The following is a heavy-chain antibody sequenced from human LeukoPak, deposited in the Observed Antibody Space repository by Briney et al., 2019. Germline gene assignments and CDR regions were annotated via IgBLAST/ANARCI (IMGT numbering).Heavy chain of an antibody. CDR2: ITGSGDNT. CDR1: GFTFTSQG. J-gene: IGHJ2*01. Sequence: GGSLRLSCAASGFTFTSQGMAWVRQAPAKGLEWVSAITGSGDNTYYADSVKGRFTISRNNSKNTLYLQMDSLSAEDTAVYYCAKMQGYFDLWGRGTLVTVSS. V-gene: IGHV3-23*01. CDR3: AKMQGYFDL.